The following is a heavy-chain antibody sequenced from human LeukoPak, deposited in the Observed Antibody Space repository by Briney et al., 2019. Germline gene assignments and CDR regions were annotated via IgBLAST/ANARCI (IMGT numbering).Heavy chain of an antibody. J-gene: IGHJ6*02. V-gene: IGHV3-23*01. Sequence: GGSLILSCAASGFTFSSYAMTWVRQAPGKGLEWVSAVSGSGGSTCYADSVKGRFTISRDNSKNTLYLQMNSLRAEDTAVYYCAKDLISMVRGSPMDVWGQGTTVTVSS. D-gene: IGHD3-10*01. CDR2: VSGSGGST. CDR1: GFTFSSYA. CDR3: AKDLISMVRGSPMDV.